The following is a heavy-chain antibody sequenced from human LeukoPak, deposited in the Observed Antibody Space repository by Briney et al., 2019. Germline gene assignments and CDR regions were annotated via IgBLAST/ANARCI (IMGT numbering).Heavy chain of an antibody. CDR2: VSAYNGNT. CDR1: VGTFSSYA. CDR3: ARDGCSSTSCYYYYYYGMDV. D-gene: IGHD2-2*01. Sequence: ASVKVSCKASVGTFSSYAISWVRQAPGQGLEWMGWVSAYNGNTNYAQKLQGRVTMTTDTSTSTAYMELRSLRSDDTAVYYCARDGCSSTSCYYYYYYGMDVWGQGTTVTVSS. J-gene: IGHJ6*02. V-gene: IGHV1-18*01.